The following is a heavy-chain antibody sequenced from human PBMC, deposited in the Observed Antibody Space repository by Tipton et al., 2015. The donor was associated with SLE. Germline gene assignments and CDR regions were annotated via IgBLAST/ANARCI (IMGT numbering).Heavy chain of an antibody. CDR3: ARGGDRVGAMTY. D-gene: IGHD1-26*01. CDR2: INPSGGST. V-gene: IGHV1-46*01. CDR1: GYTFTSYG. Sequence: QVQLVQSGVEVKKPGASVKVSCKASGYTFTSYGISWVRQAPGQGLEWMGIINPSGGSTSYAQKFQGRVAMTRDTSTSTVYMELSSLRSEDTAVYYCARGGDRVGAMTYWGQGTLVTVSS. J-gene: IGHJ4*02.